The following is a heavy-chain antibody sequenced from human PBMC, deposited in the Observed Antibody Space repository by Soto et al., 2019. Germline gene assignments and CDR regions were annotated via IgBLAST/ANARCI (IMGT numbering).Heavy chain of an antibody. V-gene: IGHV1-18*01. J-gene: IGHJ6*02. CDR2: ISAYNGNT. Sequence: QVQLVQSGAEVKKPGASVKVSCKASGYTFTSYGISWVRQAPGQGLEWMGWISAYNGNTNYAQKLQGRVTMTTDTYTSTAYMELRSLRSDDTAVYYCARDGYYDSSGYYSHYYYGMDVWGQGTTVTVSS. CDR1: GYTFTSYG. CDR3: ARDGYYDSSGYYSHYYYGMDV. D-gene: IGHD3-22*01.